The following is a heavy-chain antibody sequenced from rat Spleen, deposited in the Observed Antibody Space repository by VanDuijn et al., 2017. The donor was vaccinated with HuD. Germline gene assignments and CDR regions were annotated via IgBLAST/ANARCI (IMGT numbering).Heavy chain of an antibody. V-gene: IGHV5-22*01. Sequence: EVQLVESGGGLVQPGRSMKLSCSASGFTFSNYDMAWVRQAPTKGLEWVASINFDGSGTYYRDSVKGRFTISRDNAKSILYLQMNSLRSEDTATYYCARHMANPYYVMDAWGQGASVTVSS. D-gene: IGHD3-4*01. CDR1: GFTFSNYD. J-gene: IGHJ4*01. CDR2: INFDGSGT. CDR3: ARHMANPYYVMDA.